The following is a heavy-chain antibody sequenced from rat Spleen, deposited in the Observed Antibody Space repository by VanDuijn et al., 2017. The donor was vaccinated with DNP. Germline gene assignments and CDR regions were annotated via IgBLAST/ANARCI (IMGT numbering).Heavy chain of an antibody. V-gene: IGHV3-1*01. CDR2: ISHSGGT. CDR3: ARWSDYFDY. Sequence: VQLQASGPGLVKPPQSLPLTRSVTAYSITPNYWGWIRKFPGNKMEWVGHISHSGGTSYNPSLKSRIIITRDTSKNKYFLHLNSVTTEDTATYYCARWSDYFDYWGQGVMVTVSS. J-gene: IGHJ2*01. CDR1: AYSITPNY.